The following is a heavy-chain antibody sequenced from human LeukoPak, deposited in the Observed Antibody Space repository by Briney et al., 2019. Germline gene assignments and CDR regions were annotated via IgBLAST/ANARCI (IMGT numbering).Heavy chain of an antibody. CDR2: ITSGSSFI. J-gene: IGHJ5*02. V-gene: IGHV3-21*01. Sequence: GGSLRLSCAASGFTFSNYNMNWVRHPPGRGLEWVLSITSGSSFIYYADSVKGRFTISRDNAKNTLYLQMKSLRAEDTAVYYCARGKTSQNIVTRKTYNWFDPWGQGTLVTVSS. CDR3: ARGKTSQNIVTRKTYNWFDP. D-gene: IGHD2/OR15-2a*01. CDR1: GFTFSNYN.